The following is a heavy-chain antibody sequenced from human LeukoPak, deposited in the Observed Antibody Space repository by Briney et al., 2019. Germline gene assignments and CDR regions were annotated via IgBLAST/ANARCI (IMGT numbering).Heavy chain of an antibody. CDR1: GYTFTSYY. Sequence: ASVKVSCKASGYTFTSYYMHWVRQAPGQGLEWMGWINPNSGGTNYAQKFQGRVTMTRDTSISTAYMELSRLRSDDTAVYYCARDRAYNWNYVMDYWGQGTLVTVSS. V-gene: IGHV1-2*02. CDR2: INPNSGGT. D-gene: IGHD1-7*01. CDR3: ARDRAYNWNYVMDY. J-gene: IGHJ4*02.